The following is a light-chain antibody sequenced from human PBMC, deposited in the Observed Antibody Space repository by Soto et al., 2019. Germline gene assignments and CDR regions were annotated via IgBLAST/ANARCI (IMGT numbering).Light chain of an antibody. J-gene: IGKJ2*03. V-gene: IGKV1-39*01. CDR2: AAS. CDR3: QQSHITQYS. CDR1: QSISSY. Sequence: IQLTQSPSSLSASVGDRVTITCRASQSISSYLNWYQQKPGTAPKLLIFAASSLQSGVPSRLSGSGSGTDFTLTISSLQREDFATYYCQQSHITQYSFGQGTKVDIK.